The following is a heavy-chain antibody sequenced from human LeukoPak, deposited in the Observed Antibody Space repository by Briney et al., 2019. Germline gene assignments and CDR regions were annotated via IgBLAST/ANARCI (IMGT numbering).Heavy chain of an antibody. CDR1: GGSISSGGHY. V-gene: IGHV4-31*03. D-gene: IGHD4-23*01. J-gene: IGHJ3*02. CDR3: ARDHPGYDYGGNSPEDAFDI. CDR2: IYYSGST. Sequence: SETLSLTCTVSGGSISSGGHYWSWIRQHPGKGLEWIGYIYYSGSTYYNPSLKSRVTISVDTSKNQFSLKLSSVTAADTAVYYCARDHPGYDYGGNSPEDAFDIWGQGTMVTVSS.